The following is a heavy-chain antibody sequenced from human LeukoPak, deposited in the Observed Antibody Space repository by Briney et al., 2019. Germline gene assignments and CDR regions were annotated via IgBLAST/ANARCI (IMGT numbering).Heavy chain of an antibody. J-gene: IGHJ3*02. CDR2: ILNDGSQE. CDR1: GFTSSSYG. Sequence: GGSLRLSCAASGFTSSSYGMHWVRQAPGKGLEWVAVILNDGSQEKYADSVKGRFTISRDNSKNTLFLQMNSLRAEDTAVYYCARDDALGDNALDIWGQGTMVTVSS. CDR3: ARDDALGDNALDI. D-gene: IGHD3-16*01. V-gene: IGHV3-33*01.